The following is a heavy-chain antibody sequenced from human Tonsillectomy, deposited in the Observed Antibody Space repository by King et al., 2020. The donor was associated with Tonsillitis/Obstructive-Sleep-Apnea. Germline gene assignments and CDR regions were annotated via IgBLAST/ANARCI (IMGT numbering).Heavy chain of an antibody. V-gene: IGHV4-61*01. J-gene: IGHJ4*02. CDR3: AAQTLDFWSGIYYFDY. Sequence: QLQESGPGLVKPSETLSLTCTVSGGSVSSGSYYWSWIRQPPGKGLEWIGYVYYSGSTNYNPSLKSRVTISVDTSKNQFSLRLSSVTAADTAVYYCAAQTLDFWSGIYYFDYWGQGTLVTVSS. CDR2: VYYSGST. CDR1: GGSVSSGSYY. D-gene: IGHD3-3*01.